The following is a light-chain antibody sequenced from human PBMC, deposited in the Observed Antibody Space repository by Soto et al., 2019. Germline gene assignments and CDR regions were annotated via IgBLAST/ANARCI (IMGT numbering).Light chain of an antibody. V-gene: IGLV1-51*01. CDR3: AARDNSLSVVV. Sequence: QSVLTQPPSVSAAPGQTVTISCSGNSSNVGNNYVSWYRQLPGTAPKLLIYENNKRPSGIPDRFSGSKSGTSATLGITGLQTGDEADYYCAARDNSLSVVVFGGGTKLTVL. CDR2: ENN. CDR1: SSNVGNNY. J-gene: IGLJ2*01.